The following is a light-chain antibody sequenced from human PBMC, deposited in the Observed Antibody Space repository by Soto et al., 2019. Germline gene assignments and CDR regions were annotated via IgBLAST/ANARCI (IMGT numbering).Light chain of an antibody. Sequence: QSALTQPASVSGSPGQSITISCTGTSSDIGSYNLVSWYQQHPGKAPKLIIYEGTKRPSGVSNRFSGSKSANTASLTVSGLQPEDDADYFCCSYGGRTTYVFGTGTKLTVL. J-gene: IGLJ1*01. CDR1: SSDIGSYNL. V-gene: IGLV2-23*01. CDR3: CSYGGRTTYV. CDR2: EGT.